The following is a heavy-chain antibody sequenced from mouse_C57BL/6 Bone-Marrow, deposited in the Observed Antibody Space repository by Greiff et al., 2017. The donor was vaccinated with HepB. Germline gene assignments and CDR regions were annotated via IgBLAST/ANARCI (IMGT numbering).Heavy chain of an antibody. CDR2: FHPYNDDT. CDR1: GYTFTTYP. CDR3: AKRSNFDYAMDY. V-gene: IGHV1-47*01. J-gene: IGHJ4*01. D-gene: IGHD1-1*01. Sequence: VQLQESGAELVKPGASVKMSCKASGYTFTTYPIEWVKQSHGKCLEWIGNFHPYNDDTKDNEKFKGKATLTVEKSSSTGYLDLSRLTSDDSAVYYCAKRSNFDYAMDYGGQGTSVTVSS.